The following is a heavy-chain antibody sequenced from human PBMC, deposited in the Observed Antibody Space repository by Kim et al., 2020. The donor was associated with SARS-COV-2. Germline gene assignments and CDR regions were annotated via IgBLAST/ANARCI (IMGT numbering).Heavy chain of an antibody. CDR2: INPNSGGT. V-gene: IGHV1-2*06. D-gene: IGHD6-19*01. CDR3: AREGIVVAGQIRYYYYGMDV. CDR1: GYTFTGYY. J-gene: IGHJ6*02. Sequence: ASVKVSCKASGYTFTGYYMHWVRQAPGQGLEWMGRINPNSGGTNYAQKFQGRVTMTRDTSISTAYMELSRLRSDDTAVYYCAREGIVVAGQIRYYYYGMDVWGPGTTVTVSS.